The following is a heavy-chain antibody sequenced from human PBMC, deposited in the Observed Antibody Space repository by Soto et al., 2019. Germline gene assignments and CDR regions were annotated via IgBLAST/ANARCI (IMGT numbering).Heavy chain of an antibody. J-gene: IGHJ3*02. V-gene: IGHV3-23*01. D-gene: IGHD2-2*01. CDR3: AKGRYCSSTSCSIMLGDNAFDI. Sequence: PGGSLRLSCAASGFTFSSYAMSWVRQAPGKGLEWVSAISGSGGSTYYADSVKGRFTISRDNSKNTLYLQMNSLRAEDTAVYYCAKGRYCSSTSCSIMLGDNAFDIWGQGTMVTV. CDR1: GFTFSSYA. CDR2: ISGSGGST.